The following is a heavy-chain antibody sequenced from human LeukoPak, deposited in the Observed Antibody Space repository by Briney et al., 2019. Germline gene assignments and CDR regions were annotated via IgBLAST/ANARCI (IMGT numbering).Heavy chain of an antibody. J-gene: IGHJ4*02. CDR3: ARGYCSSTSCYSGGGFDY. CDR1: GGSISSGGYY. Sequence: SETLSLTCTVSGGSISSGGYYWSWIRQPPGKGLEWIGYIYHSGSTYYNPSLKSRVTTSVDRSKNQFSLKLSSVTAADTAVYYCARGYCSSTSCYSGGGFDYWGQGTLVTVSS. V-gene: IGHV4-30-2*01. CDR2: IYHSGST. D-gene: IGHD2-2*01.